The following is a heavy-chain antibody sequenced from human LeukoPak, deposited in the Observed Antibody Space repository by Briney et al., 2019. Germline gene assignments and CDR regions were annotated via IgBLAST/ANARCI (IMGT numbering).Heavy chain of an antibody. J-gene: IGHJ6*04. CDR3: ARDRIVVVPAAAGPATRVRGDLPDV. D-gene: IGHD2-2*01. Sequence: SETLSLTCTVSGGSISSGGYYWSWVRQPPGKGLEWIGYIYHSGSTYYNPSLKSRVTISVDRSKNQFSLKLSSVTAADTAVYYCARDRIVVVPAAAGPATRVRGDLPDVWGKGTTVTVSS. V-gene: IGHV4-30-2*01. CDR2: IYHSGST. CDR1: GGSISSGGYY.